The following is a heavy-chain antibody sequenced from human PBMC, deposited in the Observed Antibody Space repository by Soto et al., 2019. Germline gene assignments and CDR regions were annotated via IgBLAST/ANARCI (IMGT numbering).Heavy chain of an antibody. Sequence: PSETLSLTCTVSGGSISSYYWSWIRQPPGKGLEWIGYIYYSGSTNYNPSLKSRVTISVDTSKNQFSLKLSSVTAADTAVYYCARDGSDDYYFDYWGQGTLVTVS. V-gene: IGHV4-59*01. CDR1: GGSISSYY. D-gene: IGHD3-3*01. CDR3: ARDGSDDYYFDY. J-gene: IGHJ4*02. CDR2: IYYSGST.